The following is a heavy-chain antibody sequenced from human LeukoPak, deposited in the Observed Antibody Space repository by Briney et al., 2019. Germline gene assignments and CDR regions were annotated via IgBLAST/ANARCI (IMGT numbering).Heavy chain of an antibody. CDR3: AKDSPVEYYYDSSGYYDY. CDR2: ISGSGGST. D-gene: IGHD3-22*01. Sequence: PGGSLRLSCAASGFTFSSYAMSWVRQAPGKGLGWVSAISGSGGSTYYADSVKGRFTISRDNSKNTLYLQMNSLRAEDTAVYYCAKDSPVEYYYDSSGYYDYWGQGTLVTVSS. CDR1: GFTFSSYA. J-gene: IGHJ4*02. V-gene: IGHV3-23*01.